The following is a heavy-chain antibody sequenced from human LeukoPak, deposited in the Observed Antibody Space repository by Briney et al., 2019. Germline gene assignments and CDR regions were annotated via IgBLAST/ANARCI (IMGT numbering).Heavy chain of an antibody. CDR2: IYNSGST. D-gene: IGHD3-22*01. CDR3: ASPSRSSSGFARYAFDI. CDR1: GGSISSYY. Sequence: KASETLSLTCTVSGGSISSYYWSWIRQPPGKGLEWIGYIYNSGSTNYNPSLKSRVTISVDTSKNQFSLKLSSVTAADTAVYYCASPSRSSSGFARYAFDIWGQGTMVTVSS. J-gene: IGHJ3*02. V-gene: IGHV4-59*08.